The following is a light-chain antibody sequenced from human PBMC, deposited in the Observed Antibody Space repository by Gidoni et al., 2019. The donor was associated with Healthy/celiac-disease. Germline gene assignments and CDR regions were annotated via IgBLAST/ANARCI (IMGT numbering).Light chain of an antibody. CDR1: PSISSW. CDR3: QQYNSYSPAT. Sequence: DIQMTQSPSTLSASVGDRVTITCRASPSISSWLAWYQQKPGKAPKLLIYKAYSLESGVPSRFSGSGSGTEFTLTISSLQPDDFATYDCQQYNSYSPATFXGXTKVEIK. CDR2: KAY. V-gene: IGKV1-5*03. J-gene: IGKJ4*01.